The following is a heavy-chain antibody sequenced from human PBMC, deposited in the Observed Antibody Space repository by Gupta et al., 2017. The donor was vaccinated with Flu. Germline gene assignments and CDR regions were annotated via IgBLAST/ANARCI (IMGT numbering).Heavy chain of an antibody. CDR2: IIPIFRAP. CDR3: ARAVGYCDSRSCSFVDFYYYGMPV. D-gene: IGHD2-15*01. Sequence: APGQGLEWMGGIIPIFRAPNYAQRFQDRAIITADTSTSTVYMELSSLTSEDTAIYFCARAVGYCDSRSCSFVDFYYYGMPVWGQGTTVTVSS. J-gene: IGHJ6*02. V-gene: IGHV1-69*06.